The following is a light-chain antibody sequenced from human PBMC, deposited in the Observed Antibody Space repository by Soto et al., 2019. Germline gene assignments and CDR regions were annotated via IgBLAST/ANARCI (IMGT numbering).Light chain of an antibody. V-gene: IGKV3-15*01. Sequence: LSVSLGEIATLSFRASQSLRSSLAWYQQKPGQAPRLLIYDASTRATGIPARFSGSGSGTDFTLTISGLQSEDFAVYYCQQYNNWPQTFGQGTKV. CDR2: DAS. J-gene: IGKJ1*01. CDR1: QSLRSS. CDR3: QQYNNWPQT.